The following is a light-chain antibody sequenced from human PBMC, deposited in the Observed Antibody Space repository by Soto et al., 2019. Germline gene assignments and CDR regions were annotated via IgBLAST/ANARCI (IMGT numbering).Light chain of an antibody. J-gene: IGLJ1*01. CDR3: GTWDSSLSVHV. CDR2: DNN. CDR1: NSNIGNNY. V-gene: IGLV1-51*01. Sequence: QPVLTQPPSVSAAPGQKVTISCSGSNSNIGNNYVSWYQQVPGTAPKLLIYDNNKRPSGNPDRFSGSKSGTSATLGISGLQTGDEADYYCGTWDSSLSVHVFGTGTKLTV.